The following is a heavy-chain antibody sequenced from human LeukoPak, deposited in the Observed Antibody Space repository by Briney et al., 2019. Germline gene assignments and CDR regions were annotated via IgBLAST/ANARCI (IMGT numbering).Heavy chain of an antibody. Sequence: ASVRVSCTASGYTFTSYYMHWVRQAPGQGLEWMGIINPSGGSTSYAQTFQGRVTMTRDTSTSTVYMELSSLRSEDTAVYYCARGLLYSSGWYYFDYWGQGTLVTVSS. CDR3: ARGLLYSSGWYYFDY. CDR1: GYTFTSYY. CDR2: INPSGGST. D-gene: IGHD6-19*01. V-gene: IGHV1-46*01. J-gene: IGHJ4*02.